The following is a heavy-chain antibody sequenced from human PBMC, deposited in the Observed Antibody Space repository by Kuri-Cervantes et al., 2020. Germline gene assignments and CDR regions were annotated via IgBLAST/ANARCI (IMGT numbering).Heavy chain of an antibody. CDR2: ISYDGSNK. CDR3: ARSRYCSGGSCYSSYYYSYMDV. D-gene: IGHD2-15*01. J-gene: IGHJ6*03. Sequence: GGSLRLSCAASGFTFSSYAMHWVRQAPGKGLEWVAVISYDGSNKYYADSVKGRFTISRDNSKNTLYLQVNSLRAEDTAVYYCARSRYCSGGSCYSSYYYSYMDVWGKGTTVTVSS. V-gene: IGHV3-30-3*01. CDR1: GFTFSSYA.